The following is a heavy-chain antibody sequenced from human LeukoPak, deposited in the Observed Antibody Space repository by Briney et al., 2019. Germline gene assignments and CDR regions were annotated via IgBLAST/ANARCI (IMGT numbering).Heavy chain of an antibody. CDR3: ARDPFITIFGVVIRRDY. CDR1: GGSINSMY. V-gene: IGHV4-59*12. J-gene: IGHJ4*02. Sequence: SETLSLTCTVSGGSINSMYWSWIRQPPGKGLEWIGYIYYSGSTNTNCNPSLKSRATISVDTSKNQFSLRLSSVTAADTAMYYCARDPFITIFGVVIRRDYWGQGTLVTVSS. D-gene: IGHD3-3*01. CDR2: IYYSGSTNT.